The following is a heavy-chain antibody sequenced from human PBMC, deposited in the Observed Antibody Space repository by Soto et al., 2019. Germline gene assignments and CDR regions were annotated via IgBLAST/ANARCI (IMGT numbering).Heavy chain of an antibody. CDR3: ARDQYYYDSSGYYKRFDY. V-gene: IGHV1-18*01. CDR2: ISAYNGNT. D-gene: IGHD3-22*01. J-gene: IGHJ4*02. Sequence: ASVKVSCKASGYTFTSYDISWVRQAPGQGLEWMGWISAYNGNTNYAQKLQGRVTMTTDTSTSTAYMELRSLRSDDTAVYYCARDQYYYDSSGYYKRFDYWGQGTLVTV. CDR1: GYTFTSYD.